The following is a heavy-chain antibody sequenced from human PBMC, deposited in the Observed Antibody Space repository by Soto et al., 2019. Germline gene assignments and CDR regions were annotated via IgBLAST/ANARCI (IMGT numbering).Heavy chain of an antibody. CDR1: GFTFTNYW. CDR3: ARDVEHNALDI. CDR2: IKEDGNEK. D-gene: IGHD1-1*01. Sequence: EVQLVESGGGLVQPGGSLRLSCEASGFTFTNYWMNWVRQAPRKGLEWVASIKEDGNEKFYVDSVKGRFTISRDNAKNSLNLQMNSLRADDTAVYYCARDVEHNALDIWGQGTMVTVS. J-gene: IGHJ3*02. V-gene: IGHV3-7*01.